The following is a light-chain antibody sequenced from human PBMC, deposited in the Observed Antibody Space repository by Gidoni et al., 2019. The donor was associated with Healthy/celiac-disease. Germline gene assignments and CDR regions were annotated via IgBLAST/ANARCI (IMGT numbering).Light chain of an antibody. CDR2: DAS. J-gene: IGKJ4*01. Sequence: EIVLTQSTATLSLSPGERATLSCRASQSVSSYLAWYQQKPGQAPRLLIYDASNRATGIPARFSGSGSGTDFTLTISSLEPEDFAVYYCQQRSNWPPKLTFXGXTKVEIK. V-gene: IGKV3-11*01. CDR1: QSVSSY. CDR3: QQRSNWPPKLT.